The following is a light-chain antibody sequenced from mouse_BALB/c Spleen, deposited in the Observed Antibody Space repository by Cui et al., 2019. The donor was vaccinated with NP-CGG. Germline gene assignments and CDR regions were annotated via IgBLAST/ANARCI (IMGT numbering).Light chain of an antibody. CDR2: GTN. CDR3: ALWYSNHWV. Sequence: QAVVPQESALTTSPGETVTLTCRSSTGPVTTNNYANWVQEKPDHLFTGLIGGTNNRAPGVPARFSGSLIGDKVALTITGAQTEDEAIYFCALWYSNHWVFGGGTKLTVL. V-gene: IGLV1*01. CDR1: TGPVTTNNY. J-gene: IGLJ1*01.